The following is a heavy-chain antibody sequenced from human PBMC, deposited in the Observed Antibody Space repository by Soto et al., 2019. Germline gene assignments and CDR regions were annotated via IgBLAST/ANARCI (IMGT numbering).Heavy chain of an antibody. J-gene: IGHJ6*02. V-gene: IGHV4-61*01. CDR2: IYYSGST. CDR1: GGSVSSGSYY. D-gene: IGHD7-27*01. Sequence: PSETLSLTCTVSGGSVSSGSYYWSWIRQPPGEGLEWIGYIYYSGSTNYNPSLKSRVTISVDTSKNQFSLKLSSVTAADTAVYYCARAGDYGMDVWGQGTTVTVSS. CDR3: ARAGDYGMDV.